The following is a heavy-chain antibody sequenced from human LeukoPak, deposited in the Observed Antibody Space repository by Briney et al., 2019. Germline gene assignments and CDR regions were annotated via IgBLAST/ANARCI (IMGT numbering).Heavy chain of an antibody. CDR1: GGSNSSYY. V-gene: IGHV4-59*01. Sequence: SETLSLTCTASGGSNSSYYWSWIRQPPGKGLEWIGYIYYSGSTNYNPSLKSRVTISVDTSKNQFSLKLSSVTAADTAVYYCARDRDSSGYYGSYAFDIWGQGTMVTVSS. J-gene: IGHJ3*02. CDR3: ARDRDSSGYYGSYAFDI. CDR2: IYYSGST. D-gene: IGHD3-22*01.